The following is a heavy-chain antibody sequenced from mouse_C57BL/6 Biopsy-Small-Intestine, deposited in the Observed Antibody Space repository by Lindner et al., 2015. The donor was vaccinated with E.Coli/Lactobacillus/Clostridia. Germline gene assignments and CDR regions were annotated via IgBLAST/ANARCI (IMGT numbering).Heavy chain of an antibody. CDR3: ARGLQTATVPYYNNMDV. V-gene: IGHV1-7*01. CDR1: GYTFTTYG. D-gene: IGHD2-10*01. J-gene: IGHJ1*01. Sequence: SVKVSCKASGYTFTTYGISWVRQAPGQGLEWMAWISAYSGNTEYAHKFQGRVTMTTDTSTSTVYMELRSLRSDDTAVYYCARGLQTATVPYYNNMDVWGQGTTVIVSS. CDR2: ISAYSGNT.